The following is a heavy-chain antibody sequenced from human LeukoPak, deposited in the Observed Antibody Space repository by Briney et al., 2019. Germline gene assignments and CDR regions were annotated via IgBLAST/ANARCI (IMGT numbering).Heavy chain of an antibody. J-gene: IGHJ4*02. CDR1: GFTFSSYS. V-gene: IGHV3-7*03. CDR2: IKQDGSEK. D-gene: IGHD6-19*01. CDR3: AKDMGSSDWYAHY. Sequence: GGSLRLSCAASGFTFSSYSMNWVRQAPGKGLEWVANIKQDGSEKYYVDSVKGRFTISRDNAKNSLYLQMNSLRAEDTALYYCAKDMGSSDWYAHYWGQGTLVTVSS.